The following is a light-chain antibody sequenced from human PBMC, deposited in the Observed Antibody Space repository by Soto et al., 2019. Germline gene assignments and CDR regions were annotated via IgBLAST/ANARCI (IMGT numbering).Light chain of an antibody. CDR2: EVS. CDR1: QSLVHSNGHTY. J-gene: IGKJ3*01. CDR3: MQATQSPT. Sequence: EIVMTQTPLSSPVTLGQPASISCRSSQSLVHSNGHTYLSWLHQRPGQPLRLLIYEVSNRFSGVPDRFSGSGAGTDFTLRISRVEAEDVGVYYCMQATQSPTFGPGTKVDIK. V-gene: IGKV2-24*01.